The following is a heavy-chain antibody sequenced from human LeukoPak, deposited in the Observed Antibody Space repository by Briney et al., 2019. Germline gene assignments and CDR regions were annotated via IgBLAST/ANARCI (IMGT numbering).Heavy chain of an antibody. J-gene: IGHJ4*02. D-gene: IGHD1-26*01. Sequence: GGSLRLSCAASGVTLSSYAMSWVRQAPGRGLEWVGFIRNKADGGTPEYAASVKGRFTISRDDSKNIAYLQMNSLKTDDTAVYYCTRDPPTRYWGQGTLVSVSS. CDR3: TRDPPTRY. CDR1: GVTLSSYA. V-gene: IGHV3-49*04. CDR2: IRNKADGGTP.